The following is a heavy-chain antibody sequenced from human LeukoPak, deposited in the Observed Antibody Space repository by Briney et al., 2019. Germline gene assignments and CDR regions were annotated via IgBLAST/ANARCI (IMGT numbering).Heavy chain of an antibody. CDR1: GFTFSSYS. J-gene: IGHJ4*02. CDR3: ARGGSSSDY. Sequence: GGSLRLSCAASGFTFSSYSMNWVRQAPGKGLEWVSYISSSSSTIYYADSVKGRFTISRDNAKNLLYLQMNSLRDEDTAVYYCARGGSSSDYWGQGTLVTVSS. CDR2: ISSSSSTI. V-gene: IGHV3-48*02. D-gene: IGHD6-6*01.